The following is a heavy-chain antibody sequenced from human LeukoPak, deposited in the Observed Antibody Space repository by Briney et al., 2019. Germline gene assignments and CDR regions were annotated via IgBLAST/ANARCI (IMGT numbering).Heavy chain of an antibody. V-gene: IGHV3-21*01. J-gene: IGHJ3*02. CDR3: ASGTVSGRDGLFGAFDI. Sequence: GSLRLSCAASGFTVSSNYMSWVRQAPGKGLEWVSSISSRSTYIYYAHSVKGRFTISRDNAKNSLYLQMNSLRAEDTALYYCASGTVSGRDGLFGAFDIWGQGTMVTVSS. CDR2: ISSRSTYI. CDR1: GFTVSSNY. D-gene: IGHD1-1*01.